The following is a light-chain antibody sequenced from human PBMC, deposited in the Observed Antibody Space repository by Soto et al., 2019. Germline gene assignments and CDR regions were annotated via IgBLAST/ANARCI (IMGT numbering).Light chain of an antibody. CDR2: VAS. J-gene: IGKJ1*01. V-gene: IGKV1-27*01. Sequence: DIQMTQSPSSLSASVGDRVTITCRASQGISNHLAWYQQQPGKVPKLLIYVASTLQSGVPSRFSGSGSGTDFTLTISRLQPEDVATYYCQNYNSAPWTFGQGTKVEIK. CDR3: QNYNSAPWT. CDR1: QGISNH.